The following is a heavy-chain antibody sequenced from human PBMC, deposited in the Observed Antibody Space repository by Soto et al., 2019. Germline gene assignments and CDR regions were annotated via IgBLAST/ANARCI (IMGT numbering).Heavy chain of an antibody. J-gene: IGHJ5*02. CDR1: GYTFNSYG. CDR2: ISAYNGNT. V-gene: IGHV1-18*04. Sequence: ASVKVSCKASGYTFNSYGISWVRQAPGQGLEWMGWISAYNGNTNYAQKVQGRVTMTTDTSTSTAYMELRSLRSDDTAVYYCARDLEYQPQYPWGQGTLVTVSS. D-gene: IGHD2-2*01. CDR3: ARDLEYQPQYP.